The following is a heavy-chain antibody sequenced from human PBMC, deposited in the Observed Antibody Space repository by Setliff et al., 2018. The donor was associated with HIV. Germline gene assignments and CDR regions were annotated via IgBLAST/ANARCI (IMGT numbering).Heavy chain of an antibody. CDR2: IVPLFGTT. CDR1: GDSLSNYV. CDR3: ASGSGYCTMGDCYIGVHRTPDKYYFDS. V-gene: IGHV1-69*05. Sequence: SVKVSCKASGDSLSNYVITWVRRAPGQGLEWMGGIVPLFGTTNYAQNFQGRLTITTDQIMTTAYMELTSLRSEDTAVYYCASGSGYCTMGDCYIGVHRTPDKYYFDSWGQGTLVTVSS. D-gene: IGHD2-8*01. J-gene: IGHJ4*02.